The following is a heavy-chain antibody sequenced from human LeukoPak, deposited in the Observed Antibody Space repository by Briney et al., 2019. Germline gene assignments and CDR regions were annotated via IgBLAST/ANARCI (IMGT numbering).Heavy chain of an antibody. CDR2: INPIDSDT. V-gene: IGHV5-51*01. J-gene: IGHJ6*03. CDR1: GYSFANYW. CDR3: ARRVRQSSSWYSKYYYYYMDV. D-gene: IGHD6-13*01. Sequence: GESLKISCKGSGYSFANYWIGWVRQMPGKGLEWMGIINPIDSDTRYSPSFQGQVTISADKSISTAYLQWSSLKASDTAMYYCARRVRQSSSWYSKYYYYYMDVWGKGTTVTISS.